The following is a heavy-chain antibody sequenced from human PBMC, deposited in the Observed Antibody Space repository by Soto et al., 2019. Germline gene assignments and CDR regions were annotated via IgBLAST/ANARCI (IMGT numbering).Heavy chain of an antibody. D-gene: IGHD2-21*01. Sequence: SGPTLVNPTQTLTLTCTFSGFSLSTSGMCVSWIRQPPGKALEWLARIDWDDDKYYSTSLKTRLTISKDTSKNQVVLTMTNMDPVDTVTYYCARDSVALYYYYYGMDVWGQGTTVTSP. CDR3: ARDSVALYYYYYGMDV. V-gene: IGHV2-70*11. CDR1: GFSLSTSGMC. CDR2: IDWDDDK. J-gene: IGHJ6*02.